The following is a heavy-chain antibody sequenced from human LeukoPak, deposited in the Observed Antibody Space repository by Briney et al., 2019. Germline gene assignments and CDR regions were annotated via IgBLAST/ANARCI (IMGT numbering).Heavy chain of an antibody. CDR2: INPNSGGT. Sequence: ASVKVSCKASGYTFTGYYMHWVRQAPGQGLEWMGWINPNSGGTNYAQKFQGRVTMTRDTSISTAYMELSRLRSDDTAVYYCARENPYNYYDSSGYVVWFDPWGQGTLVTVSS. V-gene: IGHV1-2*02. CDR3: ARENPYNYYDSSGYVVWFDP. D-gene: IGHD3-22*01. CDR1: GYTFTGYY. J-gene: IGHJ5*02.